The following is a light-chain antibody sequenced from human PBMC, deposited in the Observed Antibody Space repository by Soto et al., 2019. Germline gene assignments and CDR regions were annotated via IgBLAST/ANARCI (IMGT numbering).Light chain of an antibody. Sequence: QSALTQPASVSGSPGQSITISCTGTSSDIGGYNYVSWYQQYPGKAPKLMIYEVSNRPSGVSNRFSGSKSGNAASLPISGLQADDDADYYCSSYASGTTHVVFGGGTKLTVL. V-gene: IGLV2-14*01. J-gene: IGLJ2*01. CDR2: EVS. CDR1: SSDIGGYNY. CDR3: SSYASGTTHVV.